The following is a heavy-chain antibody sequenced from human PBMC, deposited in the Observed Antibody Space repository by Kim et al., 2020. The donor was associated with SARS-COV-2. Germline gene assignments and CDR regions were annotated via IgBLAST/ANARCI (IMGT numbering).Heavy chain of an antibody. J-gene: IGHJ4*02. CDR2: ISAYNGNT. D-gene: IGHD2-2*01. CDR3: ARVGQIVVVPAGIDY. Sequence: ASVKVSCKASGYTFTSYGISWVRQAPGQGLEWMGWISAYNGNTNYAQKLQGRVTMTTDTSTSTAYMELRSLRSDDTAVYYCARVGQIVVVPAGIDYWGQGTLVTVSS. CDR1: GYTFTSYG. V-gene: IGHV1-18*04.